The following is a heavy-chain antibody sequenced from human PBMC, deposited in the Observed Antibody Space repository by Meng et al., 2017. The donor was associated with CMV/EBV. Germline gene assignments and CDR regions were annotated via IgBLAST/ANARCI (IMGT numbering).Heavy chain of an antibody. CDR2: ISWDGGST. CDR3: AKGRGTAYYYGSGSWGQFDY. V-gene: IGHV3-43D*03. Sequence: FDDYAILWVRQAPAKGLEWVSLISWDGGSTYYADSVKRRFTISRDNSKNSLYLQMNSLRADDTALYYCAKGRGTAYYYGSGSWGQFDYWGQGTLVTVSS. D-gene: IGHD3-10*01. J-gene: IGHJ4*02. CDR1: FDDYA.